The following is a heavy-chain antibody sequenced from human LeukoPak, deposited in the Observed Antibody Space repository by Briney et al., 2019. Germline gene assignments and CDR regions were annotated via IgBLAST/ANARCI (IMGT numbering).Heavy chain of an antibody. V-gene: IGHV3-21*01. J-gene: IGHJ4*02. CDR3: ARVRNYYDSSGYYYPFDY. D-gene: IGHD3-22*01. CDR2: ISSSSSYI. CDR1: GFTFSSYS. Sequence: GGSLRLSCAASGFTFSSYSMNWVCQAPGKGLEWVSSISSSSSYIYYADSVKGRFTISRDNAKNSLYLQMNSLRAEDTAVYCCARVRNYYDSSGYYYPFDYWGQGTLVTVSS.